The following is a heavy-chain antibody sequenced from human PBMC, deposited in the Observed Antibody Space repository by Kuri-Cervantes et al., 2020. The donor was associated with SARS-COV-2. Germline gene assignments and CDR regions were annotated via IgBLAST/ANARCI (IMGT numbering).Heavy chain of an antibody. CDR3: ARDRGYCDGGGCYSTGFSFDY. J-gene: IGHJ4*02. D-gene: IGHD2-15*01. Sequence: GGSLRLSCAASRFTFNKYDLIWVRQAPGRGLEWVSSISSGSDYIYYADSVKGRFSVSRDNAENSLSLQMNSLTAGDTAVYYCARDRGYCDGGGCYSTGFSFDYWGQGALVTVSS. V-gene: IGHV3-21*01. CDR1: RFTFNKYD. CDR2: ISSGSDYI.